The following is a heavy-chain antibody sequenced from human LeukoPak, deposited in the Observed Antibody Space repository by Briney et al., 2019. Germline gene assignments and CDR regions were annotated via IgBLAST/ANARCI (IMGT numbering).Heavy chain of an antibody. CDR1: GFTFTNAW. CDR3: TTDLGLTMIRGVIVS. Sequence: PGGPLRLSCAASGFTFTNAWMNWVRQAPGKGLAWVGRIKSKGDGETTDYAAPVKGRFTMSRDDSKATLYLQMNYLEAEDTAVYYCTTDLGLTMIRGVIVSWGQGALVTVSS. V-gene: IGHV3-15*01. CDR2: IKSKGDGETT. J-gene: IGHJ4*02. D-gene: IGHD3-10*01.